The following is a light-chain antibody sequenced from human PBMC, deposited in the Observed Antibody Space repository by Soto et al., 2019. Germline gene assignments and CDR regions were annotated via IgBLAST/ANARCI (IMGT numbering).Light chain of an antibody. CDR1: QSISNY. CDR2: AAS. CDR3: QQSYSTPRT. Sequence: DIQMTQSPSSLSASVGDRVTITCRASQSISNYLNWYQQKPGKAPKLLMYAASSLQSGVPSRFGGSGSGTDFTLTISSLQPEDFATYYCQQSYSTPRTFGQGNKVE. V-gene: IGKV1-39*01. J-gene: IGKJ1*01.